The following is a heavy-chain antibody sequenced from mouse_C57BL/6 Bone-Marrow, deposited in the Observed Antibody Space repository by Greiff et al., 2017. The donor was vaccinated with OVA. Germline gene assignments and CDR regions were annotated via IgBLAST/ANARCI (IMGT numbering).Heavy chain of an antibody. CDR2: ISSGGSYT. J-gene: IGHJ2*01. V-gene: IGHV5-6*01. CDR1: GFTFSSYG. CDR3: ARHPDLDY. Sequence: EVNLVESGGDLVKPGGSLKLSCAASGFTFSSYGMSWVRQTPDKRLEWVATISSGGSYTYYPDSVKGRFTISRDNAKNTLYLQMSSLKSEDTAMYYCARHPDLDYWGQGTTLTVSS.